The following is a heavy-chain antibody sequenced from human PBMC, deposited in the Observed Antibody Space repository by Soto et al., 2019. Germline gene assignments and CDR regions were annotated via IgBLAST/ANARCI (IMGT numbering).Heavy chain of an antibody. J-gene: IGHJ4*02. D-gene: IGHD3-22*01. CDR1: AYTFTSYG. CDR3: ARKDYYDSSGYYSD. Sequence: ASAKFSSWASAYTFTSYGISWLRQAPGQGLEWMGWISAYNGNTNYAQKLQGRVTMTTDTSTSTAYMELRSLRSDDTAVYYCARKDYYDSSGYYSDWGQGTLVNVS. CDR2: ISAYNGNT. V-gene: IGHV1-18*01.